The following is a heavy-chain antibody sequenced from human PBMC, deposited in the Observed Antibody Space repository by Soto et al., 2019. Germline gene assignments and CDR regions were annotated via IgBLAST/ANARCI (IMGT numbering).Heavy chain of an antibody. D-gene: IGHD3-3*01. Sequence: SETLSLTCTVSGGSISRGGYYWSWIRQHPGKGLEWIGYIYYSGSTYYNPSLKSRVTISVDTSKNQFSLKLSSVTAADTAVYYCARDSLEWLSWFDPWGQGTLVTVSS. CDR3: ARDSLEWLSWFDP. CDR2: IYYSGST. J-gene: IGHJ5*02. CDR1: GGSISRGGYY. V-gene: IGHV4-31*03.